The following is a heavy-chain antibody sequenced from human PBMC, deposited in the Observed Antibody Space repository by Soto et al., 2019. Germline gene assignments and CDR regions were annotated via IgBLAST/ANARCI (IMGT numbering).Heavy chain of an antibody. V-gene: IGHV3-7*04. Sequence: EVQLVESGGGLVQPGGSLRLSCAASGFTFSSQWMSWVRQAPGKGLEWVANIKQDGSERHYVDSVKGRFTISRDNAKNSLQLQMNSLGGEDMAVYYCAGGALWGRGALVTVSS. J-gene: IGHJ4*02. CDR3: AGGAL. CDR1: GFTFSSQW. CDR2: IKQDGSER.